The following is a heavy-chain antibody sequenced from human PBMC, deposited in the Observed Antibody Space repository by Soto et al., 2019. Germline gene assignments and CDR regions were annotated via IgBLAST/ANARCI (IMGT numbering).Heavy chain of an antibody. J-gene: IGHJ6*02. CDR1: GIIFSTFA. Sequence: GGSLRLSCTASGIIFSTFAMSWVRQAPGKGLEWVSGITGSGGSTNYADSVKGRFTISRDNSKNTLYLQMNSLRAEDTAVYYCAKDQVGDTHYYYGMDVWGQGTTVTVSS. CDR2: ITGSGGST. V-gene: IGHV3-23*01. CDR3: AKDQVGDTHYYYGMDV. D-gene: IGHD1-26*01.